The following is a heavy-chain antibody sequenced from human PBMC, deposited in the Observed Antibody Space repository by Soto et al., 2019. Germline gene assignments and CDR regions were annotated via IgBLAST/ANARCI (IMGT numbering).Heavy chain of an antibody. V-gene: IGHV1-3*01. J-gene: IGHJ5*02. CDR1: GYTFSNYA. CDR2: IHAGNGDT. Sequence: QVQLVQSGAEVKKPGASVKLSCKASGYTFSNYAVQWVRQAPGQSLEWVGWIHAGNGDTKYSQKFHDRVTITRDTAASTAYMELSTLRSEDTAIYYCTRVPRYPSDIVQVPAVMSEDWFAPWGQGTLVTVSS. D-gene: IGHD2-2*01. CDR3: TRVPRYPSDIVQVPAVMSEDWFAP.